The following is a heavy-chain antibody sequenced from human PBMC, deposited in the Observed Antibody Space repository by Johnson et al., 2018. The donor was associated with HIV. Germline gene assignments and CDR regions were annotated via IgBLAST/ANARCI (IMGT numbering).Heavy chain of an antibody. CDR1: GFSFSTYA. CDR2: ISYDGSNT. V-gene: IGHV3-30*04. J-gene: IGHJ3*02. CDR3: ARDPELDYFNNRAFDI. Sequence: QVHLVESGGGVVQPGRSLRLSCAASGFSFSTYAMHWVRKAPGKGLEWLIVISYDGSNTYYADSVKGRFTISRDNSKNTLYLQMTSLRAEDTAMYFCARDPELDYFNNRAFDIWGQGTMVTVSS. D-gene: IGHD3-22*01.